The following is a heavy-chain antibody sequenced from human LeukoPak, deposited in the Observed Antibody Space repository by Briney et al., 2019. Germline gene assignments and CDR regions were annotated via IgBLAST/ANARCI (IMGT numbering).Heavy chain of an antibody. J-gene: IGHJ5*02. CDR1: GFTFSSYA. Sequence: GGSLRLSCAASGFTFSSYAMSWVRQAPGKGLEWVSVISNNGGDTYYADSVKGRFTISRDNSKNTLYLQMNSPRAEDTAVYYCAKGGSGGLDPWGQGTLVTVSS. CDR3: AKGGSGGLDP. V-gene: IGHV3-23*01. D-gene: IGHD6-19*01. CDR2: ISNNGGDT.